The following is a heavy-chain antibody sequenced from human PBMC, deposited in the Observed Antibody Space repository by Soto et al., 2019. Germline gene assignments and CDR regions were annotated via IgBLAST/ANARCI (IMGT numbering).Heavy chain of an antibody. D-gene: IGHD1-26*01. CDR2: IYYSGST. V-gene: IGHV4-59*01. CDR3: ARVGAASGNWFDP. CDR1: GGSISSYY. J-gene: IGHJ5*02. Sequence: SETLSLTCTVSGGSISSYYWSWIRQPPGKGLEWIGYIYYSGSTNYNPSLKSRVTISVDTSKNQFSLKLSSVTAADTAVYYCARVGAASGNWFDPWGQGTLVTVSS.